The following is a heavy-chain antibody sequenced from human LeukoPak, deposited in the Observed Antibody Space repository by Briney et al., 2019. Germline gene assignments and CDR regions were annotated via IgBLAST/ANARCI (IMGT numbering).Heavy chain of an antibody. Sequence: PSETLSLTCAVYGGSFSGYYWSWIRQPPGKGLEWIGEINHSGSTNYNPSLKGRVTKSVDTSKNQFSLKLSSVTAADTAVYYCARGGDSSSCYGDYWGQGTLVTVSS. D-gene: IGHD6-13*01. CDR3: ARGGDSSSCYGDY. CDR1: GGSFSGYY. V-gene: IGHV4-34*01. J-gene: IGHJ4*02. CDR2: INHSGST.